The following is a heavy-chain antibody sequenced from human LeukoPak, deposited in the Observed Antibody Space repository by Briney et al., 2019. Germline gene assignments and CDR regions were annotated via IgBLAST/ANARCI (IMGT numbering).Heavy chain of an antibody. CDR2: IHHSGNT. CDR3: ASHMTCMGRGLHGIDGFHI. J-gene: IGHJ3*02. Sequence: PSETQSLTCTVSGGSISRDGYYWSWIRQPRGKGLEWIGHIHHSGNTHYISALWSGVTISIHRSENQVSLKLNAVPAGGADMYYFASHMTCMGRGLHGIDGFHIWGQGTRVSVSS. CDR1: GGSISRDGYY. V-gene: IGHV4-30-2*01. D-gene: IGHD1-14*01.